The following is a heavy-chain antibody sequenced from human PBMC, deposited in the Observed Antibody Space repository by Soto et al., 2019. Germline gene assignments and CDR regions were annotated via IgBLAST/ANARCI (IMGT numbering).Heavy chain of an antibody. CDR2: IIPIFGTA. CDR3: AXGQARDPVHYYYYGMDV. D-gene: IGHD3-10*01. Sequence: QVQLVQSGAEVKKPGSSVKVSCKASGGTFSSYAISWVRQAPGQGLEWMGGIIPIFGTANYAQKFQGRVTITADESTSTAYMELSSLRSEDTAVYYCAXGQARDPVHYYYYGMDVWGQGTTVTVSS. J-gene: IGHJ6*02. CDR1: GGTFSSYA. V-gene: IGHV1-69*01.